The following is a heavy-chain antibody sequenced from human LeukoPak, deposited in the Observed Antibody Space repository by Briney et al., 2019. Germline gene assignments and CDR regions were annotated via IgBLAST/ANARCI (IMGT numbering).Heavy chain of an antibody. D-gene: IGHD3-10*01. J-gene: IGHJ5*02. CDR1: GFTFSSYA. Sequence: GGSLRLSCAASGFTFSSYAMGWVRQAPGKGLEWVSAISGSGGSTHYADSVKGRFTISRDNSKNTLYLQMNSLRAEDTAVYYCAKIYPPRPVRPRTNWFDPWGQGTLVTVSS. CDR3: AKIYPPRPVRPRTNWFDP. V-gene: IGHV3-23*01. CDR2: ISGSGGST.